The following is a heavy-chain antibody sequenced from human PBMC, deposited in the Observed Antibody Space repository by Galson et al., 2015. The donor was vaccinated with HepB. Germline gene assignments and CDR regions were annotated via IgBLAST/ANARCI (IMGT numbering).Heavy chain of an antibody. CDR2: IKQDGSEK. J-gene: IGHJ6*02. D-gene: IGHD3-16*01. CDR3: ARVRRGSSPFDYYYYGMDV. Sequence: SLRLSCAASGFTFSSYWMSWVRQAPGKGLEWVANIKQDGSEKYYVDSVKGRFTISRDNAKNSLYLQMNSLRAEDTAVYYCARVRRGSSPFDYYYYGMDVWGQGTTVTVSS. V-gene: IGHV3-7*03. CDR1: GFTFSSYW.